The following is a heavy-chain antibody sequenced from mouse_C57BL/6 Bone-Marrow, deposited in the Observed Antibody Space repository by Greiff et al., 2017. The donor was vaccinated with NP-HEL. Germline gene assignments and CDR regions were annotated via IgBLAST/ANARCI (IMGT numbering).Heavy chain of an antibody. J-gene: IGHJ3*01. Sequence: EVKLQESGPGLVKPSQSLSLTCSVTGYSITSGYYWNWIRQFPGNKLEWMGFISYDGSNNYNPSLKNRITITRDTSKNQFFLKLNSVTTEDTATYYSARVNSISFAYWGQGTLVTVSA. CDR3: ARVNSISFAY. CDR1: GYSITSGYY. CDR2: ISYDGSN. D-gene: IGHD2-10*02. V-gene: IGHV3-6*01.